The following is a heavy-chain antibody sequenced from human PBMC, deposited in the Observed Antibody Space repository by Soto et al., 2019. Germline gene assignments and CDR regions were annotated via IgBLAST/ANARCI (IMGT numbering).Heavy chain of an antibody. D-gene: IGHD1-1*01. CDR1: GASISGFY. V-gene: IGHV4-4*07. Sequence: SETLSLTCTVSGASISGFYWSWIRKSAGKGLEWIGRIYATGTTDYNPSLTSRVMMSVDTSKKQFSLKLRSVTAADTAVYYCVRDGTKTLRDWFDPWGQGISVTVSS. CDR2: IYATGTT. J-gene: IGHJ5*02. CDR3: VRDGTKTLRDWFDP.